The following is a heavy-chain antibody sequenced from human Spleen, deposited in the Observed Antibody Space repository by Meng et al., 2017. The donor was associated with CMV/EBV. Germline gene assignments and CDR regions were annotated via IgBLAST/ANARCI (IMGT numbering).Heavy chain of an antibody. V-gene: IGHV3-30-3*01. J-gene: IGHJ6*02. CDR2: ISYDGSNK. D-gene: IGHD3-22*01. Sequence: GESLKISCAASGFTFSSYAMHWVRQAPGKGLEWVAVISYDGSNKYYADSVKGRFTISRDNSTNTLYLQMNSMRAEDTAVYYCARDQWLPYYYYYGMDVWGQGTTVTVSS. CDR1: GFTFSSYA. CDR3: ARDQWLPYYYYYGMDV.